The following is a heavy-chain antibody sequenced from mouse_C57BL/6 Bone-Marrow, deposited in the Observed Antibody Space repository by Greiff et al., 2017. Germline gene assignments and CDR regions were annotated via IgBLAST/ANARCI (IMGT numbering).Heavy chain of an antibody. J-gene: IGHJ1*03. CDR3: ARSRRRPYFDV. CDR1: GYTFTDYY. CDR2: IYPGSGNT. V-gene: IGHV1-76*01. Sequence: QVQLQQSGAELVRPGASVKLSCKASGYTFTDYYINWVKQRPGQGLEWIARIYPGSGNTYYNEKFKGKATLTAEKSSSTAYMQLSSLTSEDSAVYFCARSRRRPYFDVWGTGTTVTVSS.